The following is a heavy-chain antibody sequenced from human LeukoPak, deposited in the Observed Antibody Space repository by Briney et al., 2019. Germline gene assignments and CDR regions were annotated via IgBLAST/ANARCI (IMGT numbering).Heavy chain of an antibody. CDR1: GFTFTNYA. CDR3: AKPLRDAGSFNYPYFDF. J-gene: IGHJ4*02. D-gene: IGHD5-24*01. V-gene: IGHV3-23*01. CDR2: ISGSGGGS. Sequence: GGSLRLSCAASGFTFTNYAMNWVRQAPGKGLEWVSAISGSGGGSSYADSVRGRFTISRDNSNNMLYLQMNSLRAEDTAVYYCAKPLRDAGSFNYPYFDFWGQGTLVTVSS.